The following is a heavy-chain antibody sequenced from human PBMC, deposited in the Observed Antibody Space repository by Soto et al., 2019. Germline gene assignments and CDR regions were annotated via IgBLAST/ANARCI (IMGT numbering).Heavy chain of an antibody. D-gene: IGHD1-7*01. CDR2: MSGSSSTT. CDR3: AKNQERELPRVIDF. J-gene: IGHJ4*02. Sequence: LRLSCATSGLTFSNYAMSWVRQSPGGGLEWVSSMSGSSSTTYYADSVRGRFTISRDRSKNTLYLQMSSLRAEDTALYYCAKNQERELPRVIDFWGQGTLVTVSS. CDR1: GLTFSNYA. V-gene: IGHV3-23*01.